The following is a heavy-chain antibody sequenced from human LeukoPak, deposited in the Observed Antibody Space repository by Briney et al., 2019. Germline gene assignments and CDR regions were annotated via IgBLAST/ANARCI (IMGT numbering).Heavy chain of an antibody. V-gene: IGHV3-66*01. CDR2: IYSGGTT. D-gene: IGHD6-13*01. J-gene: IGHJ4*02. Sequence: GGSLRLSCAASGFTFSSYAMSWVRQAPGKGLEWVSSIYSGGTTYYADSVKGRFTISRDNSKNTLYVQMNSLRAEDTAVYYCARDAIAAGGGFDHWGQGTLVTVSS. CDR1: GFTFSSYA. CDR3: ARDAIAAGGGFDH.